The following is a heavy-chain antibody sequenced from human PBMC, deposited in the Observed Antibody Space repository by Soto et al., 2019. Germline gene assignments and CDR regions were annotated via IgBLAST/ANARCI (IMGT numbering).Heavy chain of an antibody. V-gene: IGHV1-46*01. CDR3: ARDQLRFLEWLRGGYFDY. CDR2: INPSGGRT. Sequence: QVQLVQSGAEVRKPGASVKVSCKASGYTFTSYYMHWVRQAPGQGLEWMGIINPSGGRTSYAQKFQGRVTMTRDTSTSTVYMELSSLRSEDTAVYYCARDQLRFLEWLRGGYFDYRGQGTLVTVSS. D-gene: IGHD3-3*01. J-gene: IGHJ4*02. CDR1: GYTFTSYY.